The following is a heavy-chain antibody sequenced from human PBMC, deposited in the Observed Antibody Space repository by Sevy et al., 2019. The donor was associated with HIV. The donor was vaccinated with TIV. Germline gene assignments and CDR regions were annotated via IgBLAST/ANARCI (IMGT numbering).Heavy chain of an antibody. CDR2: LSYDGSNK. J-gene: IGHJ3*02. CDR3: AKEAWDIVVVPAAQGGAFDI. CDR1: GFTFSSYA. Sequence: GGSLRLSGAASGFTFSSYAMPGVRKAPGKGLEGGAVLSYDGSNKYYADSVKGGFTISRDNSKNTLYLQMNSLRAEDTAVYYCAKEAWDIVVVPAAQGGAFDIWGQGTMVTVSS. V-gene: IGHV3-30*18. D-gene: IGHD2-2*01.